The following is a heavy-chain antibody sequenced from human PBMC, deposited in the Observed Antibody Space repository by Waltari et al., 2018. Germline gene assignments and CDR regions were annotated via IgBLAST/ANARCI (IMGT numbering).Heavy chain of an antibody. Sequence: QLQLQESGPGLVKPSETLSLTSSVPGGSITSIRHSWGRIRQPPGQGLGWIGTISYTGATYSSPSLNSRVTVSRDTSKNQLSLTLGSVTASDTAVYYCATYIGASVGTAAFDVWGQGAMVTVSS. J-gene: IGHJ3*01. D-gene: IGHD5-12*01. CDR2: ISYTGAT. V-gene: IGHV4-39*01. CDR1: GGSITSIRHS. CDR3: ATYIGASVGTAAFDV.